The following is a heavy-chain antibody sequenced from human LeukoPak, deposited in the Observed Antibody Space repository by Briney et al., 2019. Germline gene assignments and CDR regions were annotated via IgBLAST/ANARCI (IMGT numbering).Heavy chain of an antibody. Sequence: GSLRLSCAASGFTFSNYWMTWVRQPPGKGLEWIGEINHSGSTNYNPSLKSRVTISVDTSKNQFSLKLSSVTAADTAVYYCARRARGYYDSSGTNWFDPWGQGTLVTVSS. D-gene: IGHD3-22*01. V-gene: IGHV4-34*01. J-gene: IGHJ5*02. CDR1: GFTFSNYW. CDR2: INHSGST. CDR3: ARRARGYYDSSGTNWFDP.